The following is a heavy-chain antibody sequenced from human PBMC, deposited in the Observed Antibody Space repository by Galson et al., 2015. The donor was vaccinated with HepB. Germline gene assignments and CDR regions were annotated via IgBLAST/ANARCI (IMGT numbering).Heavy chain of an antibody. CDR1: GFTFSSYA. D-gene: IGHD6-19*01. J-gene: IGHJ4*02. V-gene: IGHV3-23*01. CDR2: ISGSGGST. Sequence: SLRLSCAASGFTFSSYAMSWVRQAPGKGLEWVSAISGSGGSTYYADSVKGRFTISRDNSKNTLYLQMNSLRAEDTAVYYCAKDRRSSGWTDYWGQGTLVTVSS. CDR3: AKDRRSSGWTDY.